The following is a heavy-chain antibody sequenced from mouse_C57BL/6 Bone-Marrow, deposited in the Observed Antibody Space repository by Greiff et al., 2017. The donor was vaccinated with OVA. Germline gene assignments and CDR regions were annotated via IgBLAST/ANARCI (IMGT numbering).Heavy chain of an antibody. CDR3: ARHWLRRPYYYAMDY. CDR2: ISGGGGNT. D-gene: IGHD2-2*01. Sequence: EVMLLESGGGLVKPGGSLKLSCAASGFTFSSYTMSWVRQTPEKRLEWVATISGGGGNTYYPDSVKGRFTISRDNAKNTLYLQMSSVRSEDTALYYWARHWLRRPYYYAMDYWGQGTSVTVSS. V-gene: IGHV5-9*01. J-gene: IGHJ4*01. CDR1: GFTFSSYT.